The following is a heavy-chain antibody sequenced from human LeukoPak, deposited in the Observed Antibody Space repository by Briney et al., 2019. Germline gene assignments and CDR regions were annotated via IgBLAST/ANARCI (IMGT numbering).Heavy chain of an antibody. D-gene: IGHD4-17*01. J-gene: IGHJ3*02. V-gene: IGHV3-74*01. CDR1: GFTFSSYW. Sequence: GGSLRLPCAASGFTFSSYWMHWVRQAPGKGLVWVSRINSDGSSTSYADSVKGRFTISRDNAKNTLYLQMNSLRAEDTAVYYCARVPGDYGLDAFDIWGQGTMVTVSS. CDR3: ARVPGDYGLDAFDI. CDR2: INSDGSST.